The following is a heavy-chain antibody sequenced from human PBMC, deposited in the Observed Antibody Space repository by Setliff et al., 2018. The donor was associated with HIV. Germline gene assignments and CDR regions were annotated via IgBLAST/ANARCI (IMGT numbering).Heavy chain of an antibody. D-gene: IGHD1-26*01. CDR3: ARKRGRGATTWSYDAFDI. V-gene: IGHV1-2*06. J-gene: IGHJ3*02. CDR2: INPNIGGT. Sequence: ASVKVSCKASGYTFTGYYMHWVRQAPGQGLEWMGRINPNIGGTNYAQKFQGRVTMTRKTSISTAYMELSRLRSDDTAVYYCARKRGRGATTWSYDAFDIWGQGTMVPSPQ. CDR1: GYTFTGYY.